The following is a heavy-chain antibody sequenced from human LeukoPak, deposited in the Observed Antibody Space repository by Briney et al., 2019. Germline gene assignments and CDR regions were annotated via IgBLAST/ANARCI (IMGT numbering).Heavy chain of an antibody. CDR2: IYYSGST. CDR1: GGSISSYY. D-gene: IGHD1-26*01. CDR3: AREVGANFDY. Sequence: NASETLSLTCTVSGGSISSYYWSWIRQPPGKGLEWIGYIYYSGSTNYNPSLKSRVTISVDTSKNQFSLKLSSVTAADTAVYYCAREVGANFDYWGQGTLVTVSS. J-gene: IGHJ4*02. V-gene: IGHV4-59*01.